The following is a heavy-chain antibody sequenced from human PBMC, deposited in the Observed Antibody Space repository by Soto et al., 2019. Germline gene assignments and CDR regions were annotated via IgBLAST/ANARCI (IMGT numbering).Heavy chain of an antibody. D-gene: IGHD2-8*01. Sequence: GASVKVSCKVSGYSLTKLSIHWVRQAPGKGLEWMGGFDPEDGETIYAQKFQGRVTMTEDTSTDTAYMELSSLRSEDTAVYYCATQGGVTLFELITAFDSWGQGTLVTVSS. CDR1: GYSLTKLS. V-gene: IGHV1-24*01. CDR2: FDPEDGET. J-gene: IGHJ4*02. CDR3: ATQGGVTLFELITAFDS.